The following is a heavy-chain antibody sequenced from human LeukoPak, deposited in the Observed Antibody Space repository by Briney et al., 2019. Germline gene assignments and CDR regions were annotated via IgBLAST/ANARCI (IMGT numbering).Heavy chain of an antibody. CDR1: GFTFNTYG. J-gene: IGHJ1*01. CDR3: AKEITYSGRYYVYFHH. V-gene: IGHV3-30*18. CDR2: ISNDGSNT. D-gene: IGHD1-26*01. Sequence: PGRSLRLACAASGFTFNTYGMHWVRQAPGKGLEWVAVISNDGSNTNYADSVKGRFTISRDNYKNTLYLQMNSLRAEDTALYYCAKEITYSGRYYVYFHHWGQGTQVTVSS.